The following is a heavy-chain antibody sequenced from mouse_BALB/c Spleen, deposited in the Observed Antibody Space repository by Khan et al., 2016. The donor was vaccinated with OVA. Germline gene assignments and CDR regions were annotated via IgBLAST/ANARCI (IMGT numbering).Heavy chain of an antibody. J-gene: IGHJ4*01. Sequence: EVQLQESGPGLVKPSQSLSLTCTVNGYSITSNYAWNWIRQFPGNKLEWMGYLSYSGSTNNNPSLTRRLSITRDTSRNQFFLMYSSVTTEDSATYYCARGNYYGYALDYWGQGTSVTVSS. V-gene: IGHV3-2*02. CDR1: GYSITSNYA. CDR3: ARGNYYGYALDY. CDR2: LSYSGST. D-gene: IGHD1-1*01.